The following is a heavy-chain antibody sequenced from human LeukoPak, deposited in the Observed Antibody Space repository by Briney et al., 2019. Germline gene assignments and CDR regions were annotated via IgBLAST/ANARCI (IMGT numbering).Heavy chain of an antibody. D-gene: IGHD1-14*01. CDR3: ARDGRGGYLDV. J-gene: IGHJ6*03. CDR1: GFTFSSYW. Sequence: GGTLRLSCAASGFTFSSYWMSWVREAPGKGLEWVANINQDGSEKYYVGSVKGRFTISRDNTKNSLHLQMNSLRAEDAAVYYCARDGRGGYLDVWGKGTTVTVSS. V-gene: IGHV3-7*01. CDR2: INQDGSEK.